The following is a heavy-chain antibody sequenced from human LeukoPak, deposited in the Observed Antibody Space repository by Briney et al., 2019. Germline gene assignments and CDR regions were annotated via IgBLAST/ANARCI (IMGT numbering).Heavy chain of an antibody. Sequence: SETLSLTCAVYGGSFSGYYWSWIRQPPGKGLEWIGEINHSGSTNYNPSLKSRVTISVDTSKNQFSLKLSSVTAADTAVYYCASLPTVTTERIFDYWGQGTLVTVSS. CDR3: ASLPTVTTERIFDY. J-gene: IGHJ4*02. V-gene: IGHV4-34*01. CDR2: INHSGST. D-gene: IGHD4-17*01. CDR1: GGSFSGYY.